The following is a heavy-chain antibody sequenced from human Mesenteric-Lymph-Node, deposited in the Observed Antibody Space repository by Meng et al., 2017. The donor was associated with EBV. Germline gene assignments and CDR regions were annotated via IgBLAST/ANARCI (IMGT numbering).Heavy chain of an antibody. V-gene: IGHV4-39*01. Sequence: QLPLRDAGPVLVKPSETLSLTGTVSGGSISSSNYYWGWIRQPPGKGLEWIGSIYYSGSTHYNPSLKSRVTISEDTSKNQFSLKVSSVIAADTAVYYCARREASSPGWFDPWGQGTLVTVSS. CDR2: IYYSGST. CDR3: ARREASSPGWFDP. CDR1: GGSISSSNYY. D-gene: IGHD6-13*01. J-gene: IGHJ5*02.